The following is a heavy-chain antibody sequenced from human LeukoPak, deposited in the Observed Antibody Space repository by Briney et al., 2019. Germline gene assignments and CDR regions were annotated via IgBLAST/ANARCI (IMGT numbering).Heavy chain of an antibody. Sequence: GGSLRLSCAASGFIFSRYNMNWVRQAPGKGLEWVSSISSSSSYIYYADSVKGRFTISRDNAKNSLYLQMNSLRAEDTAVYYCARGGIFGYYFDYWGQGTLVTVSS. CDR1: GFIFSRYN. D-gene: IGHD3-16*02. V-gene: IGHV3-21*01. J-gene: IGHJ4*02. CDR3: ARGGIFGYYFDY. CDR2: ISSSSSYI.